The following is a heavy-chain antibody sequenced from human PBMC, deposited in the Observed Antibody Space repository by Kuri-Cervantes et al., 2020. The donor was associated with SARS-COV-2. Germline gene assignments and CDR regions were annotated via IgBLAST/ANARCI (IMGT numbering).Heavy chain of an antibody. J-gene: IGHJ6*03. Sequence: ASVKVSCKASGYTFTSYGISWVRQAPGQGLEWMGWINPNSGGTNYAQKFQGRVTMPRDPSISTAYMELSRLRSDDTAVYYCARVGTEWLDQYYMDVWGKGTTVTVSS. CDR2: INPNSGGT. D-gene: IGHD3-3*01. CDR1: GYTFTSYG. CDR3: ARVGTEWLDQYYMDV. V-gene: IGHV1-2*02.